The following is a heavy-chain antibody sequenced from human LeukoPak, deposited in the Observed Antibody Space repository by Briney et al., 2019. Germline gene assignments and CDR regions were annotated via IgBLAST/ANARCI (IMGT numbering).Heavy chain of an antibody. D-gene: IGHD2-21*01. J-gene: IGHJ4*02. CDR2: LSAISGSGETT. V-gene: IGHV3-23*01. CDR3: AKFFGVIISTYPYDY. Sequence: GGSLRLSCAASGFTFTNYAMSWVRQTPGKGLEWVSALSAISGSGETTYYADSVKGRFTISRDNSKSSLYLQMNSLRAEDTAVYYCAKFFGVIISTYPYDYWGQGTLVTVSS. CDR1: GFTFTNYA.